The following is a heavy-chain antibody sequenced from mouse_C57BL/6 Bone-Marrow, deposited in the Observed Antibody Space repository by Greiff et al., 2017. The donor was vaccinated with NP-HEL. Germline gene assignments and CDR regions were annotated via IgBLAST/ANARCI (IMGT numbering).Heavy chain of an antibody. J-gene: IGHJ2*01. D-gene: IGHD1-2*01. V-gene: IGHV14-4*01. Sequence: EVQLKESGAELVRPGASVKLSCTASGFNIKDDYMHWVKQRPEQGLEWIGWIDPENGDTEYASKFQGKATITADTSSNTAYLQLSSLTSEDTAVYYCTKRLRPLYFDYWGQGTTLTVSS. CDR1: GFNIKDDY. CDR2: IDPENGDT. CDR3: TKRLRPLYFDY.